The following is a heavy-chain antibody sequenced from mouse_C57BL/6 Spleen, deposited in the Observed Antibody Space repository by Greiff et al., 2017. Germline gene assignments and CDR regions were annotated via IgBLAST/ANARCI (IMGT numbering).Heavy chain of an antibody. CDR3: ARTLYGSSYEGYFDV. CDR2: INPNNGGT. D-gene: IGHD1-1*01. Sequence: VQLKQSGPELVKPGASVKIPCKASGYTFTDYNMDWVKQSHGKSLEWIGDINPNNGGTIYNQKFKGKATLTVDKSSSTAYMELRSLTSEDTAVYYCARTLYGSSYEGYFDVWGKGTTVTVSS. CDR1: GYTFTDYN. J-gene: IGHJ1*03. V-gene: IGHV1-18*01.